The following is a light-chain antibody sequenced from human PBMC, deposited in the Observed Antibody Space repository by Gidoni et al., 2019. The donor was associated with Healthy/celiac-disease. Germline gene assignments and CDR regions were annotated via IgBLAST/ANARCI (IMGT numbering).Light chain of an antibody. V-gene: IGKV1-39*01. CDR3: QQSYSTPFT. Sequence: DIQMTQSPSSLSASVGDRVTITCRASQSISNYLNWYQQKPGKAPKLLIYAASNLQSGVPSRFSGSGSGTDLTLTISSLQPEDFATYYCQQSYSTPFTFGGXTKVEIK. J-gene: IGKJ4*01. CDR2: AAS. CDR1: QSISNY.